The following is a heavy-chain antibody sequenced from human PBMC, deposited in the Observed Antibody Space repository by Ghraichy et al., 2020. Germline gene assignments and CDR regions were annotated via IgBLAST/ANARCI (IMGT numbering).Heavy chain of an antibody. CDR2: ISGSGGST. CDR3: AKDLEGIWVAGSSFDY. Sequence: GGSLRLSCAASGFTFSSYAMSWVRQAPGKGLEWVSAISGSGGSTYYADSVKGRFTISRDNSKNTLYLQMNSLRAEDTAVYYCAKDLEGIWVAGSSFDYWGQGTLVTVSS. J-gene: IGHJ4*02. D-gene: IGHD6-19*01. V-gene: IGHV3-23*01. CDR1: GFTFSSYA.